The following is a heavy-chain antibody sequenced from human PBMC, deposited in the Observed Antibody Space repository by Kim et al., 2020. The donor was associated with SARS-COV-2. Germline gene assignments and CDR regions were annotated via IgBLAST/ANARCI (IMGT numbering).Heavy chain of an antibody. CDR2: INHSGST. V-gene: IGHV4-34*01. Sequence: SETLSLTCAVYGGSFSGYYWSWIRQPPGKGLEWIGEINHSGSTNYNPSLKSRVTISVDTSKNQFSLKLSSVTAADTAVYYCARDTGTGYYFKYAFDIWGQGTMVTVSS. J-gene: IGHJ3*02. CDR1: GGSFSGYY. CDR3: ARDTGTGYYFKYAFDI. D-gene: IGHD3-9*01.